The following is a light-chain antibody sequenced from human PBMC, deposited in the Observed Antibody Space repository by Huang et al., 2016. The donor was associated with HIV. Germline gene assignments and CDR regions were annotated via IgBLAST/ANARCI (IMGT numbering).Light chain of an antibody. CDR3: QKYDSAPLT. Sequence: DIQMTQSPSSLSASVGDRVTITCRASQGISNSLAWYQQNPGKVPRLLIYAASTLQSGVPSRFSGSRSGRDFSLTIGSLQPEDVATYYCQKYDSAPLTFGGGTKVEI. CDR2: AAS. CDR1: QGISNS. J-gene: IGKJ4*01. V-gene: IGKV1-27*01.